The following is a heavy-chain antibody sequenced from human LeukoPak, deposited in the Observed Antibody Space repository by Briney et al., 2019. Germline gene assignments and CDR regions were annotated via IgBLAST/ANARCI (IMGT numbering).Heavy chain of an antibody. CDR1: GFTFSSYG. D-gene: IGHD4-11*01. V-gene: IGHV3-30*18. CDR2: ISYDGSNK. Sequence: GGSLRLSCAASGFTFSSYGMHWVRQAPGKGLEWVAVISYDGSNKYYADSVKGRFTISRDNSKNTLYLQMNSLRAEDTAVYYCAKDRAVTAFAPGVNWFDPWGQGTLVTVSS. CDR3: AKDRAVTAFAPGVNWFDP. J-gene: IGHJ5*02.